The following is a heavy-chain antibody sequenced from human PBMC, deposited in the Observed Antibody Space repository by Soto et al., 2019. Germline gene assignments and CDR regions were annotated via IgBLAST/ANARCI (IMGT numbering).Heavy chain of an antibody. Sequence: GGSLRLSCAASGFTFSSYSMNWVRQAPGKGLEWVSYISSSSSTIYYADSVKGRFTISRDNAKNSLYLQMNSLRDEDTAVYYCARVWGYGSGSYYSYWYFDLWGRGTLVTVSS. CDR1: GFTFSSYS. CDR3: ARVWGYGSGSYYSYWYFDL. D-gene: IGHD3-10*01. CDR2: ISSSSSTI. J-gene: IGHJ2*01. V-gene: IGHV3-48*02.